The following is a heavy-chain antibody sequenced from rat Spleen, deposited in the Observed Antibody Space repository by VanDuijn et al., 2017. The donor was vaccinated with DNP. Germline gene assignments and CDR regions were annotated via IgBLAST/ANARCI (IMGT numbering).Heavy chain of an antibody. CDR3: ARHRTIMPYYYAMDA. CDR1: GFTFSDYY. CDR2: ISYNGGTP. Sequence: EVLLVESDGGLVQPGRSLKLSCAVSGFTFSDYYMAWVRQAPAKGLEWVATISYNGGTPYYRDSVKGRFTISRDNAQSTLYLQMDSLRSEDTATYYCARHRTIMPYYYAMDAWGQGASGTVSS. D-gene: IGHD3-8*01. V-gene: IGHV5-7*01. J-gene: IGHJ4*01.